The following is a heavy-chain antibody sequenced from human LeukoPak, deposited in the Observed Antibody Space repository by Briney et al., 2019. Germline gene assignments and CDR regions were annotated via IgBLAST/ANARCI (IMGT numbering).Heavy chain of an antibody. D-gene: IGHD4-17*01. Sequence: GSSVKVSCKASGGTFSSYAISWARQAPGQGLEWMGGIIPIFGTANYAQKFQGRVTITADKSTSTAYMELSSLRSEDTAVYYCARGMTGDYGYYYYMDVWGKGTTVTVSS. CDR2: IIPIFGTA. V-gene: IGHV1-69*06. J-gene: IGHJ6*03. CDR3: ARGMTGDYGYYYYMDV. CDR1: GGTFSSYA.